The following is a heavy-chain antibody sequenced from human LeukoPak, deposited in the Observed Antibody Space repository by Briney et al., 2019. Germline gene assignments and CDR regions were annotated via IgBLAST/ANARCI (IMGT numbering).Heavy chain of an antibody. CDR2: IKQDGSEK. V-gene: IGHV3-7*01. J-gene: IGHJ4*02. CDR3: AKYFSGSFDY. Sequence: PGGSLRLSCAASGFTFSSYWMSWVRQAPGKGLEWVANIKQDGSEKYYVDSVKGRFTISRDNSKNMVWLQMNSLSAEDTAEYYCAKYFSGSFDYWGQGTLVTVSS. D-gene: IGHD2-15*01. CDR1: GFTFSSYW.